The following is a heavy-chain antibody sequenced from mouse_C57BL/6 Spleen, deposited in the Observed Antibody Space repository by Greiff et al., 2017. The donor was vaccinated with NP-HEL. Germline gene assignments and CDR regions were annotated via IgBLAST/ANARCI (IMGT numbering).Heavy chain of an antibody. CDR2: IYPGDGDT. V-gene: IGHV1-82*01. J-gene: IGHJ2*01. CDR1: GYAFSSSW. Sequence: VQLQQSGPELVKPGASVKISCKASGYAFSSSWMNWVKQRPGKGLEWIGRIYPGDGDTNYNGKFKGKATLTADKSSSTAYMQLSSLTSEDSAVYFCAYYYGSGGGFDYWGQGTTLTVSS. CDR3: AYYYGSGGGFDY. D-gene: IGHD1-1*01.